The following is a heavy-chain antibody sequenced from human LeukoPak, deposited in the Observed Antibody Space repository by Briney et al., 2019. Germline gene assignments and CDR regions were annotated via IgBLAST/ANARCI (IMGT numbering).Heavy chain of an antibody. V-gene: IGHV4-59*01. J-gene: IGHJ6*03. D-gene: IGHD3-16*01. Sequence: SETLSLTCSVSDDSITMYYWTWIRQPPGKGLEWIGYVDHTGSTNFNPSLKSRVTISVDTSKNQFSLKLRSVTAADTAVYYCARETSQKGAHYMDVWGKGTTVTISS. CDR1: DDSITMYY. CDR3: ARETSQKGAHYMDV. CDR2: VDHTGST.